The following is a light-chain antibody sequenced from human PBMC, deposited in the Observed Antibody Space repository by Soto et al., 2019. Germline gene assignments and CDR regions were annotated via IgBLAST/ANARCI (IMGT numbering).Light chain of an antibody. V-gene: IGKV3-20*01. CDR1: QSVSRNF. CDR3: QQYASARRT. CDR2: HAS. J-gene: IGKJ2*02. Sequence: ENVLTQSPGTLSLSPGERATLSCRASQSVSRNFLAWYQQKPGQAPRLLIYHASNRATGIPDRFSGSGSGTDFTLTISRQEPEDFAMYYCQQYASARRTFGQGTNLEIK.